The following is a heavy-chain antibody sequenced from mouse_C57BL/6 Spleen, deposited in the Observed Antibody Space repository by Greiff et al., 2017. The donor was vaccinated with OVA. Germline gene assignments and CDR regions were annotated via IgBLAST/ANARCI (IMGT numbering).Heavy chain of an antibody. D-gene: IGHD2-1*01. J-gene: IGHJ4*01. V-gene: IGHV5-6*02. CDR1: GFTFSSYG. Sequence: DVMLVESGGDLVKPGGSLKLSCAASGFTFSSYGMSWVRQTPDKRLEWVATISSGGSYTYYPDSVKGRFTISRDNAKNTRYLQMSSLKSEDTAMYYCARRGNLGNAMDYWGQGTSVTVSS. CDR2: ISSGGSYT. CDR3: ARRGNLGNAMDY.